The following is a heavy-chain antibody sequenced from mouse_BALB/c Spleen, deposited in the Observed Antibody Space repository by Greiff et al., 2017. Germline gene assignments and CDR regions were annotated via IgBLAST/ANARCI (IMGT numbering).Heavy chain of an antibody. V-gene: IGHV3-6*02. CDR2: ISYDGSN. CDR1: GYSITSGYY. J-gene: IGHJ4*01. D-gene: IGHD2-1*01. Sequence: EVQLVESGPGLVKPSQSLSLTCSVTGYSITSGYYWNWIRQFPGNKLEWMGYISYDGSNNYNPSLKNRISITRDTSKNQFFLKLNSVTTEDTATYYCARAYGNYGDYYAMDYWGQGTSVTVSS. CDR3: ARAYGNYGDYYAMDY.